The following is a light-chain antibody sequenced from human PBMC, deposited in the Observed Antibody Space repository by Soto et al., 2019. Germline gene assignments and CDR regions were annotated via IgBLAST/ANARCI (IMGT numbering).Light chain of an antibody. CDR3: QHYYTSYTT. CDR2: RAS. V-gene: IGKV3-20*01. Sequence: EIVLTQSPGTLSLSLGERATLCCRASQSLSGNYLAWYQQKPGQAPRVLIYRASIRATGIPDRFSGSGSGTDFTLTISRLEPEDFAVYYCQHYYTSYTTFGQGTKVDIK. J-gene: IGKJ1*01. CDR1: QSLSGNY.